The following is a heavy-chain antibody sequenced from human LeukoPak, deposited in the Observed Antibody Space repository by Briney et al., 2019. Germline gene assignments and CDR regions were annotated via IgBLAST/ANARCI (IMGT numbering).Heavy chain of an antibody. CDR3: ARGKQLTVGYMDV. Sequence: GESLKISCKGSGYSFTSYWIGWVRQMPGKGLEWMGIIYPGDSDTRYSPSFQGQVTISADKSISTAYLQWSSLKAADTAVYYCARGKQLTVGYMDVWGKGTTVTVSS. CDR2: IYPGDSDT. V-gene: IGHV5-51*01. J-gene: IGHJ6*03. D-gene: IGHD6-6*01. CDR1: GYSFTSYW.